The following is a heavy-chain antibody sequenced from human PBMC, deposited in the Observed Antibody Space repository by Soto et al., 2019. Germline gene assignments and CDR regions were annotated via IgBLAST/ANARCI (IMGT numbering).Heavy chain of an antibody. CDR3: ARYKSNYYYGMDV. V-gene: IGHV4-59*01. CDR1: GGSISSYY. D-gene: IGHD1-20*01. J-gene: IGHJ6*02. Sequence: SETLSLTCTVSGGSISSYYWSWIRQPPGKGLEWIGYIYYSGITNYNPPLKSRVTISVDTSKNQFSLKLSSVTAADTAVYYCARYKSNYYYGMDVWGQGATVTVSS. CDR2: IYYSGIT.